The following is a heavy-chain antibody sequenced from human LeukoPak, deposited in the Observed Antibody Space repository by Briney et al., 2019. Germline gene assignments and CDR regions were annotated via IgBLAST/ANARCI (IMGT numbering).Heavy chain of an antibody. J-gene: IGHJ4*02. CDR2: IRYDGSNK. CDR3: AKDANKYVWGSYRFPYYFDY. V-gene: IGHV3-30*02. D-gene: IGHD3-16*02. Sequence: PGGSLRLSCAASGFTFSSYGMHWVRQAPGKGLEWVAFIRYDGSNKYYADSVKGRFTIYRDNSKNTLYLQMNSLRAEDTAVYYCAKDANKYVWGSYRFPYYFDYWGQGTLVTVSS. CDR1: GFTFSSYG.